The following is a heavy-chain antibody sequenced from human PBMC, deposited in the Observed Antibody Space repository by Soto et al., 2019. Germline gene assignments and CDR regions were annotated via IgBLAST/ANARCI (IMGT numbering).Heavy chain of an antibody. CDR2: IYYSGST. D-gene: IGHD3-10*01. J-gene: IGHJ4*02. CDR3: ARDRSYYYGSGSYYPPGY. Sequence: SETLSLTCTVSGGSISSYYWSWIRQPPGKGLEWIGYIYYSGSTNYNPSLKSRVTISVDTSKNQFSLKLSSVTAADTAVYYCARDRSYYYGSGSYYPPGYWGQGTLVTVSS. CDR1: GGSISSYY. V-gene: IGHV4-59*01.